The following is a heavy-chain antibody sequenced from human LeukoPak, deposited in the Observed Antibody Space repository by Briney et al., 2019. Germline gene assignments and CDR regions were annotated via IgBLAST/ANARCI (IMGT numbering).Heavy chain of an antibody. D-gene: IGHD1-26*01. V-gene: IGHV1-18*01. Sequence: ASVKVSCKTSGYTFTTYGISWVRQAPGQGLEWMGWITGYNANTNYAQKFQGRVTMTIDTSTTTVYMELSSPKSDDTAVYFCARHTSGIYIPDGALEIWGQGTMVTVSS. CDR1: GYTFTTYG. CDR2: ITGYNANT. CDR3: ARHTSGIYIPDGALEI. J-gene: IGHJ3*02.